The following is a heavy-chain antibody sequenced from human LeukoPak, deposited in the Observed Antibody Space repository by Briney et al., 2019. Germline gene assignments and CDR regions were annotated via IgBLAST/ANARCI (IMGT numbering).Heavy chain of an antibody. CDR3: AKDSPIVSY. V-gene: IGHV3-23*01. J-gene: IGHJ4*02. Sequence: ARGSLRVSGAASGFTFSSYAMSWVRQAPGKGLEWVSAISGSGGSTYYADSVKGRFTISRDNSKNTLYLQMNSLRAEDTAVYYCAKDSPIVSYWGQEPLVTVSS. CDR2: ISGSGGST. CDR1: GFTFSSYA. D-gene: IGHD3-22*01.